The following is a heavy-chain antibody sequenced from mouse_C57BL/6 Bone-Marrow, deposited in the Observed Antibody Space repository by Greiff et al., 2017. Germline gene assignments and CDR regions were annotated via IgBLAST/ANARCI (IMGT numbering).Heavy chain of an antibody. D-gene: IGHD2-4*01. CDR2: INPNNGGT. Sequence: EVQLQQSGPELVKPGASVKIPCKASGYTFTDYNMDWVKQSHGKSLEWIGDINPNNGGTIYNQKFKGKATLTVDKSSSTAYMELRSLTSEDTAVYYCAIIYDDYDWFAYWGQGTLVTVSA. CDR3: AIIYDDYDWFAY. J-gene: IGHJ3*01. CDR1: GYTFTDYN. V-gene: IGHV1-18*01.